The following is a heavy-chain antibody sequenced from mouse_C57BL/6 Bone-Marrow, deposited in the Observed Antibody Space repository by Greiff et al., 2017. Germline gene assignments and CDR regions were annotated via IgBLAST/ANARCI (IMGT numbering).Heavy chain of an antibody. CDR1: GFNIKDDY. CDR3: TSPSLSRGGMGG. Sequence: VQLLQSGAELVRPGASVKLSCAASGFNIKDDYMHWVKQRPEQGLEWIGWIDPENGDTEYASKFQGKATITSDTSSNTAYLQLRSLTSEDTAVYYCTSPSLSRGGMGGRGHGTSVTVTA. D-gene: IGHD2-10*02. V-gene: IGHV14-4*01. CDR2: IDPENGDT. J-gene: IGHJ4*01.